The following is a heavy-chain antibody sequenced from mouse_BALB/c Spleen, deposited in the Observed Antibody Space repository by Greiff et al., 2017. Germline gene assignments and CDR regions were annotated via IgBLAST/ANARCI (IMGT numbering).Heavy chain of an antibody. Sequence: EVQLQQSGPELMKPGASVKISCKASGYSFTSYYMHWVKQSHGKSLEWIGYIDPFNGGTSYNQKFKGKATLTVDKSSSTAYMHLSSLTSEDSAVYYCARPFMSTRAYWGQGTLVTVSA. V-gene: IGHV1S135*01. CDR3: ARPFMSTRAY. CDR2: IDPFNGGT. CDR1: GYSFTSYY. J-gene: IGHJ3*01. D-gene: IGHD2-4*01.